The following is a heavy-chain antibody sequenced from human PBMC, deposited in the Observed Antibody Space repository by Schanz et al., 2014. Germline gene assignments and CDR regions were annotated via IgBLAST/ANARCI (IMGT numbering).Heavy chain of an antibody. CDR3: AREVGLYDRGWFDP. CDR1: GGTFSSDT. Sequence: QVHLVQSGAEVKKPGSSVKVSCKASGGTFSSDTINWVRQAPGQGLEWMGRIIPILGIANYAQKFQGRVTITADKSSDTAYMELSSLRSEDTAVYYCAREVGLYDRGWFDPWGQGTLVTVSS. V-gene: IGHV1-69*08. CDR2: IIPILGIA. D-gene: IGHD3-22*01. J-gene: IGHJ5*02.